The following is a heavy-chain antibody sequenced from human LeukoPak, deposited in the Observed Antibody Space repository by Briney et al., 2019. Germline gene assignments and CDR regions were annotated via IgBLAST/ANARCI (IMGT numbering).Heavy chain of an antibody. CDR1: GGSISSYY. J-gene: IGHJ5*02. CDR2: IYTSGST. D-gene: IGHD3-22*01. V-gene: IGHV4-4*07. Sequence: ASETLSLTCTVSGGSISSYYRSWIRQPAGKGLEWIGRIYTSGSTNYNPSLKSRVTMSVDTSKNQFSLKLSSVTAADTAVYYCARDRYYYDSSGYGLWFDPWGQGTLVTVSS. CDR3: ARDRYYYDSSGYGLWFDP.